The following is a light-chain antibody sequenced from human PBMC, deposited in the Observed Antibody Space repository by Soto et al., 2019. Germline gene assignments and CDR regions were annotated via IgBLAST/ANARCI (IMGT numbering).Light chain of an antibody. CDR1: QSVSSN. J-gene: IGKJ5*01. CDR3: QQRADWTIT. V-gene: IGKV3-15*01. Sequence: EIVITQSPATRSVSPGERATLSCRASQSVSSNLAWYPQKPGQAPRLLIYGASTRDTGIPARFSGSGSGTEFILTISSLQSEDFAVDYCQQRADWTITFGQGTRLEIK. CDR2: GAS.